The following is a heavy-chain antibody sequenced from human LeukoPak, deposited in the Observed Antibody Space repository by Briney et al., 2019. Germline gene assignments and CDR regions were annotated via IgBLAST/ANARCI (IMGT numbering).Heavy chain of an antibody. D-gene: IGHD6-19*01. CDR2: ISGSGGST. J-gene: IGHJ4*02. Sequence: QPGRSLRLSCAASGFTFSSYAMSWVRQAPGKGLEWVSAISGSGGSTYYADSVKGRFTISRDNSKNTLYLQMNSLRAEDTAVYYCAKDISSGWYEDYWGQGTLVTVSS. V-gene: IGHV3-23*01. CDR3: AKDISSGWYEDY. CDR1: GFTFSSYA.